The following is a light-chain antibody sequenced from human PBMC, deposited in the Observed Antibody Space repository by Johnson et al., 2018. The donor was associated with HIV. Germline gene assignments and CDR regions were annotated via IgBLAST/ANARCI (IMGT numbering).Light chain of an antibody. Sequence: QAVLTQPPSVSAAPGQKVTISCSGSSSNIGNNYLSWYQHLPGTAPRLLIYDNNKRPSGTPDRFSGSKSGTSATLGITGLQTGDEADYYCGTWDSSLSAEYFFGTGTKGTVL. CDR1: SSNIGNNY. V-gene: IGLV1-51*01. CDR3: GTWDSSLSAEYF. CDR2: DNN. J-gene: IGLJ1*01.